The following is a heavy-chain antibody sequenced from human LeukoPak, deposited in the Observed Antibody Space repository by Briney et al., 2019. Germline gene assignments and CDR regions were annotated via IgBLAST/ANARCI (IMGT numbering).Heavy chain of an antibody. J-gene: IGHJ6*03. Sequence: SETLSLTCAVYGGSFSGYYWSWIRQPPGKGLEWIGEINHSGSTNYNPSLKSRVTISVETSKNQFSLKLSSVPAADTAVYYCASNRGPRYCSGGSCSRGYYYYMDVWGKGTTVTVSS. CDR1: GGSFSGYY. V-gene: IGHV4-34*01. CDR2: INHSGST. CDR3: ASNRGPRYCSGGSCSRGYYYYMDV. D-gene: IGHD2-15*01.